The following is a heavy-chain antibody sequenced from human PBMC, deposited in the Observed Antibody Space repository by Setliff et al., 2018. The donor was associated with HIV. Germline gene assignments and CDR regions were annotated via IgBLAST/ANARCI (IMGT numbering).Heavy chain of an antibody. CDR1: GFTFSSYA. CDR2: ISGSGGST. Sequence: GGSLRLSCAASGFTFSSYAMSWVRQAPGKGLEWVSAISGSGGSTYYADSVKGRFTISRDNSKNTLYLQMNSLRAEDTAVYYCAKDIRSITGTSPFDYWGQGTLVTVSS. CDR3: AKDIRSITGTSPFDY. V-gene: IGHV3-23*01. J-gene: IGHJ4*02. D-gene: IGHD1-20*01.